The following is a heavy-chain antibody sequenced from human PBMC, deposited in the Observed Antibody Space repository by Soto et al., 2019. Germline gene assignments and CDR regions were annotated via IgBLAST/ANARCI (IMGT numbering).Heavy chain of an antibody. CDR3: ARDRIAVAGTDAFDS. D-gene: IGHD6-19*01. Sequence: ASVKVSCKASGGTFSNYAITWVRQAPGQGLEWMGWINPNSGGTNYAQKFQGWVTMTRDTSISTAYMELSRLRSDDTAVYYCARDRIAVAGTDAFDSWGQGTMVTVSS. V-gene: IGHV1-2*04. CDR1: GGTFSNYA. J-gene: IGHJ3*02. CDR2: INPNSGGT.